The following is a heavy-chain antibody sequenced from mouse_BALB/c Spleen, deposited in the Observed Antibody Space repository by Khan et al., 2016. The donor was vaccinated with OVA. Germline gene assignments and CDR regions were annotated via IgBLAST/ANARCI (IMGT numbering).Heavy chain of an antibody. CDR1: GYSFTSYGV. CDR2: ISYSGNT. D-gene: IGHD3-3*01. V-gene: IGHV3-2*02. Sequence: EVQLLESGPGLVKPSQSLTLSCAATGYSFTSYGVANFIRQLPKKLLGWVAFISYSGNTNYPQSLKSRISITRNNAKNQFFLQLNSLTSEDTAIYYCASVLGGSFDYWGQGTLLTVSA. J-gene: IGHJ3*01. CDR3: ASVLGGSFDY.